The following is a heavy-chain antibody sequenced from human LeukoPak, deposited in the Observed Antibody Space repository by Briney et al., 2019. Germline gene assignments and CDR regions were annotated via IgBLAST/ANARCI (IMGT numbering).Heavy chain of an antibody. CDR3: ARTLEYQLLPDAFDI. D-gene: IGHD2-2*01. V-gene: IGHV1-46*01. J-gene: IGHJ3*02. CDR2: INPSGGST. CDR1: GYTFTSYY. Sequence: ASVKVSCKASGYTFTSYYMHWVRQAPGQGLEWVGIINPSGGSTNYAQKFQGRVTITADESTSTAYMELSSLRSEDTAEYYCARTLEYQLLPDAFDIWGQGTMVTVSS.